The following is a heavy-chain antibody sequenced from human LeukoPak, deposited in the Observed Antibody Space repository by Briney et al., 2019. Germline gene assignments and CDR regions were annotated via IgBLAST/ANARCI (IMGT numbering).Heavy chain of an antibody. D-gene: IGHD3-10*01. Sequence: PSETLSRTCAGYGVSFSGYYWSWIRQRQGKGREWIGEINHSESTNYNPSLKSRVTISVDTSKNQFSLKLRFVTAANTAAYCCARGARGYYYYYYMDVWGKGTTVTVSS. J-gene: IGHJ6*03. CDR3: ARGARGYYYYYYMDV. V-gene: IGHV4-34*01. CDR1: GVSFSGYY. CDR2: INHSEST.